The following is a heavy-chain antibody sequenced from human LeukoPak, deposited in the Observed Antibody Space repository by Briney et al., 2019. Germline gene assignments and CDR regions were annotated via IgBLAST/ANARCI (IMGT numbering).Heavy chain of an antibody. J-gene: IGHJ3*02. CDR3: ARIVGPGRVHDAFDI. D-gene: IGHD1-26*01. CDR1: GYTFTSYY. CDR2: INPSGGST. Sequence: ASVKVSCEASGYTFTSYYMHWVRQAPGQGLEWMGIINPSGGSTSYAQKFQGRVTMTRDTSTSTVYMELSSLRSEDTAVYYCARIVGPGRVHDAFDIWGQGTMVTVSS. V-gene: IGHV1-46*01.